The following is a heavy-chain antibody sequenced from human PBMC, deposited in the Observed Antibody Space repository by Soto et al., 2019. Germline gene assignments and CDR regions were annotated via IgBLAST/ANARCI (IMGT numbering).Heavy chain of an antibody. Sequence: GGSLRLSCAASGFTFSSYAMSWVRQAPGKGLEWVSAISGSGGSTYYADSVKGRFTISRDNSKNTLYLQMNSLRAEDTAVYYCAKGAITFGGVIDAFDMDVWGKGTTVTVSS. CDR1: GFTFSSYA. CDR2: ISGSGGST. V-gene: IGHV3-23*01. CDR3: AKGAITFGGVIDAFDMDV. J-gene: IGHJ6*03. D-gene: IGHD3-16*02.